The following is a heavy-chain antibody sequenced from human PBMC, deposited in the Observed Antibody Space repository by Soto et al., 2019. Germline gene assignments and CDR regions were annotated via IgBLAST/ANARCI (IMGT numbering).Heavy chain of an antibody. Sequence: KVSCKASGYTFTGYYVHWVRQAPGQGLEWMGWINPNSGGTNYAQKFQGWVTMTRDTSISTAYMELSRLRSDDTAVYYCAREAVRSLYYYYGIDVWGQGTTVTVYS. CDR2: INPNSGGT. V-gene: IGHV1-2*04. CDR3: AREAVRSLYYYYGIDV. CDR1: GYTFTGYY. J-gene: IGHJ6*02. D-gene: IGHD3-16*02.